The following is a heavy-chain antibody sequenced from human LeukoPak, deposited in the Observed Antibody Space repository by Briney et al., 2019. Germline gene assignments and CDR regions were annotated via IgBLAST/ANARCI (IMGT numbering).Heavy chain of an antibody. J-gene: IGHJ4*02. CDR2: IYYSGST. CDR3: ARGTLDYPLDY. V-gene: IGHV4-59*08. CDR1: GGSISSYY. Sequence: SETLSLTCTVSGGSISSYYWSWIRQPPGRGLEWIGYIYYSGSTNYNPSLKSRVTISVDTSKNQFSLKLSSVTAADTAVYYCARGTLDYPLDYWGQGTLVTVSS. D-gene: IGHD5-12*01.